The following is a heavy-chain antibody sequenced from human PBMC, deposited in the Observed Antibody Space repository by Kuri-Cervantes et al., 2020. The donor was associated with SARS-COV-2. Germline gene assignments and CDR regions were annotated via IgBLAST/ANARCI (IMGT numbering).Heavy chain of an antibody. CDR3: ARDATVTTSYYFDY. V-gene: IGHV3-33*01. CDR2: ISYDANKI. D-gene: IGHD4-11*01. CDR1: GYTFSAFG. Sequence: GGSLRLSCAASGYTFSAFGMHWVRQAPGKGLEWVAVISYDANKIYYADSVKGRFTISRDNSKNTVDLQMTSLGAEDTAVYYCARDATVTTSYYFDYWGQGTLVTVSS. J-gene: IGHJ4*02.